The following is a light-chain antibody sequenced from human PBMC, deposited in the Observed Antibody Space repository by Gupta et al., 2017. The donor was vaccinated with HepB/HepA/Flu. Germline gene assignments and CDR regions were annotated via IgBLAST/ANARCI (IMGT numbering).Light chain of an antibody. CDR2: SAS. J-gene: IGKJ2*01. V-gene: IGKV1-17*01. Sequence: DIPMTPSPSSLSASLGDRVTITCRASQSIRNYFNWYQHKPGKAPKLLIYSASTLENEVPSRFSGSGSGTEFTLTISSLQPEDSATYYCQQYNSYPYTFGQGTKLELK. CDR3: QQYNSYPYT. CDR1: QSIRNY.